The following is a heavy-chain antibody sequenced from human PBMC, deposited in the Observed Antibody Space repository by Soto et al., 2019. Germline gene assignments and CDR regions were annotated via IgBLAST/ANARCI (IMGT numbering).Heavy chain of an antibody. CDR1: GYTFTGYY. J-gene: IGHJ6*02. V-gene: IGHV1-2*04. Sequence: GASVKVSRKASGYTFTGYYMHWVRQAPGQGLEWMGWINPNSGGTNYAQKFQGWVTMTRDTSISTAYMELSRLRSDDTAVYYCARERPTRSPRGSRYYYYYGMDVWGQGTTVTVSS. D-gene: IGHD3-16*01. CDR3: ARERPTRSPRGSRYYYYYGMDV. CDR2: INPNSGGT.